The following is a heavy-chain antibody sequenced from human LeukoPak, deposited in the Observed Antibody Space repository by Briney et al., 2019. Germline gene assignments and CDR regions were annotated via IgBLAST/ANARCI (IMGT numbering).Heavy chain of an antibody. V-gene: IGHV3-48*03. D-gene: IGHD4-17*01. CDR3: AKDLRGDYGGGTDAFDI. J-gene: IGHJ3*02. CDR2: ISSSGNTM. Sequence: PGGSLRLSCAASGFTFSSYEMNWVRQAPGKGLEWVSYISSSGNTMYYADSVKGRFTISRDNAKDSLYLQMNSLRAEDTAVYYCAKDLRGDYGGGTDAFDIWGQGTMVTVSS. CDR1: GFTFSSYE.